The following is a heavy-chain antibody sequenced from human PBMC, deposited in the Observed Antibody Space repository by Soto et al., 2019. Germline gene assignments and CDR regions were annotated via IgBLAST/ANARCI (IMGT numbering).Heavy chain of an antibody. J-gene: IGHJ4*02. CDR3: TRGLIMITVGGALIIVY. D-gene: IGHD3-16*01. Sequence: ASVKVSCKASGYLFTSSDINWVRQATGQGLEWMGWLNPTTGNTGYAQNFQGRVTMTGNTSISTAYMELSSLKSEDTAMYYCTRGLIMITVGGALIIVYLGEGRLVTVSP. CDR1: GYLFTSSD. V-gene: IGHV1-8*01. CDR2: LNPTTGNT.